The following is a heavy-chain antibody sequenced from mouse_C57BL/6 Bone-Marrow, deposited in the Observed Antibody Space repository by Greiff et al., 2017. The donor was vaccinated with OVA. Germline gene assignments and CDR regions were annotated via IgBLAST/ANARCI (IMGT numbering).Heavy chain of an antibody. CDR3: ARSYMVPYYFDY. D-gene: IGHD1-1*02. CDR2: IDASDSYT. Sequence: VQLQQPGAELVMPGASVKLSCKASGYTFTSYWMHWVKQRHGQGLEWIGEIDASDSYTNYNQKFKGKSTLTLDKSSSTAYMQLSSLTSEDSAVYYCARSYMVPYYFDYWGQGTTLTVSS. CDR1: GYTFTSYW. V-gene: IGHV1-69*01. J-gene: IGHJ2*01.